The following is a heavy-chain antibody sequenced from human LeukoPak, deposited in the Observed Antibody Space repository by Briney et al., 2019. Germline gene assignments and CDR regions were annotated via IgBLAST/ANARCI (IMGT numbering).Heavy chain of an antibody. D-gene: IGHD3-22*01. CDR3: ARGFGYYDSSGYWRWFDP. J-gene: IGHJ5*02. Sequence: SETLSLTCAVYGGSFSGYYWSWIRQPLGKGLEWIGEINHSGSTNYNPSLKSRVTISVDTSKNQFSLKLSSATAADTAVYYCARGFGYYDSSGYWRWFDPWGQGTLVTVSS. CDR1: GGSFSGYY. V-gene: IGHV4-34*01. CDR2: INHSGST.